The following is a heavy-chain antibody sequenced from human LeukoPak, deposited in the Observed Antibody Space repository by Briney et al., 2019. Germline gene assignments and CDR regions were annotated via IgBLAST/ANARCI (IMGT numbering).Heavy chain of an antibody. CDR3: ARQRHGDYDFDY. J-gene: IGHJ4*02. Sequence: SETLSLTCTVSGGSISSGSYYWSWIRQPAGKRLEWIGHIYRSGSTNYNPSLKSRVTISVDTSKNQFSLKLSSVTAADTAVYYCARQRHGDYDFDYWGQGTLVTVSS. CDR2: IYRSGST. V-gene: IGHV4-61*10. CDR1: GGSISSGSYY. D-gene: IGHD4-17*01.